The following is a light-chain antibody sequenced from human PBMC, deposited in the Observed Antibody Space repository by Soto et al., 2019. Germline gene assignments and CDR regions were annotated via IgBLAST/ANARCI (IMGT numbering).Light chain of an antibody. J-gene: IGKJ5*01. CDR3: QQFNSYPIT. Sequence: AIQLTQSPSSLSASVGDRATISCRASQDIRGALAWYQQKPGKAPKILIYDVSTLESGVPSRFSGSSSGTDFTLIISSQQPVDFATYYCQQFNSYPITFGRGTRLEIK. V-gene: IGKV1-13*02. CDR1: QDIRGA. CDR2: DVS.